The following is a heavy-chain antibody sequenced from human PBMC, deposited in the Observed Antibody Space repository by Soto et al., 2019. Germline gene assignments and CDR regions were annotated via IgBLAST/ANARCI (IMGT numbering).Heavy chain of an antibody. CDR1: GGSISSGGYY. CDR2: IYYSGST. CDR3: AREYYDFWSGYPATWYYGMDV. J-gene: IGHJ6*02. D-gene: IGHD3-3*01. V-gene: IGHV4-31*03. Sequence: PSETLSLTCTVSGGSISSGGYYWSWIRQHPGKGLEWIGYIYYSGSTCYNPSLKSRVTISVDTSKNQFSLKLSSVTAADTAVYYCAREYYDFWSGYPATWYYGMDVWGQGTTVTVSS.